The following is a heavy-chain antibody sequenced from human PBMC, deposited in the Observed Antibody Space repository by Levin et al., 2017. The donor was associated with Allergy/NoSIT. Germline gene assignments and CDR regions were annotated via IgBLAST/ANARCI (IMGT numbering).Heavy chain of an antibody. CDR1: GFTFSDYY. V-gene: IGHV3-11*01. J-gene: IGHJ4*02. Sequence: PGGSLRLSCAASGFTFSDYYMSWIRQAPGKGLQLVSYITGSGSTIYYADSVKGRFATSRDNAKNSVSLQMNSLRAEDPAMYFCARSYYNSWDTFDFWAQGTLVTVSS. CDR2: ITGSGSTI. D-gene: IGHD3-10*01. CDR3: ARSYYNSWDTFDF.